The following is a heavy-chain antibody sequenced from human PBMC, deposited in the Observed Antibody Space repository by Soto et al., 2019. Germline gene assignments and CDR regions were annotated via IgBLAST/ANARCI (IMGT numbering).Heavy chain of an antibody. D-gene: IGHD4-17*01. CDR2: IYTSGST. Sequence: KTSETLSLTCTVSGGSISSYYWSWIRQPAGKGLEWIGRIYTSGSTNYNPSLKSRVTMSVDTSKNQFSLKLSSVTAADTAVYYCARDFTVTTLGYYYYYGMDVWGQGTTVTVSS. V-gene: IGHV4-4*07. CDR1: GGSISSYY. J-gene: IGHJ6*02. CDR3: ARDFTVTTLGYYYYYGMDV.